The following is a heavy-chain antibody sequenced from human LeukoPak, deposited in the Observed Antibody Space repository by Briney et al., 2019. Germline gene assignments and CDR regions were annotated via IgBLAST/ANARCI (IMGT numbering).Heavy chain of an antibody. CDR3: ARVIRAAPGKGYFDY. CDR2: ISGSGGST. J-gene: IGHJ4*02. V-gene: IGHV3-23*01. Sequence: GGTLRLSCATSGFIFSTYALSWVRQAPGKGLQWASSISGSGGSTYHADSVKGRFTISRDSSKNTLYLQMNSLRAEDTAIYYCARVIRAAPGKGYFDYWGQGTLVTVSS. CDR1: GFIFSTYA. D-gene: IGHD6-13*01.